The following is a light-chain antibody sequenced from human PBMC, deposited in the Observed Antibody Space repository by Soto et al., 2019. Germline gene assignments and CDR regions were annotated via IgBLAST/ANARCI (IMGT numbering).Light chain of an antibody. CDR3: GSSTTRNTRSV. V-gene: IGLV2-14*01. CDR2: EVS. Sequence: ALTQPAAVSGSPGQSITISFTGTSDDNINYKYVSWYQLHPGKATTLMIYEVSNRPSGVSGLFSGSKSGNTASLTISGLQAEDDAEDSLGSSTTRNTRSVFGTGPKANVL. CDR1: SDDNINYKY. J-gene: IGLJ1*01.